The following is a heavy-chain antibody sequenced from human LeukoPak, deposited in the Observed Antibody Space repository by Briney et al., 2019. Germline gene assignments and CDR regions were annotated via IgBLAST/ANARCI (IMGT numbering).Heavy chain of an antibody. J-gene: IGHJ4*02. V-gene: IGHV4-59*12. D-gene: IGHD2-2*02. CDR2: IYYSGST. CDR1: GGSISSYY. Sequence: SETLSLTCTVSGGSISSYYWSWIRQPPGKGLEWIGYIYYSGSTNYNPSLKSRVTISVDTSQKQFSLKLSSVTAADTAVYYCARRRGVVVPAAIYYWGQGTLVTVSS. CDR3: ARRRGVVVPAAIYY.